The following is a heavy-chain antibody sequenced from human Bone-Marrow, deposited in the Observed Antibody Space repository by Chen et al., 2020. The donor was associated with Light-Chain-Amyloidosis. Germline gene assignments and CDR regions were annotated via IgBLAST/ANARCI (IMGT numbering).Heavy chain of an antibody. CDR3: ARRRDGYNFDY. Sequence: EVQLEQAGPEVKKPGESLKISRKGSGYTFPKYWIDWVRQMPGKGLEWMGVIYPDDSDARYSPSFEGQVTISADKSITTAYLQWRSLKASDTAMYYCARRRDGYNFDYWGQGTLVTVSS. D-gene: IGHD5-12*01. V-gene: IGHV5-51*01. CDR1: GYTFPKYW. J-gene: IGHJ4*02. CDR2: IYPDDSDA.